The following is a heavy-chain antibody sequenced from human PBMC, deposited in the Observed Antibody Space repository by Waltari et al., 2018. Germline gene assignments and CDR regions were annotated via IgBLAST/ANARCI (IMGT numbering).Heavy chain of an antibody. CDR3: TTSPSTRPSPDF. CDR1: GFPFGNYS. J-gene: IGHJ4*02. D-gene: IGHD2-21*01. CDR2: ISTFSSTM. V-gene: IGHV3-48*01. Sequence: EVQLVESGGGLVQPGESLRLSCSASGFPFGNYSMNWVRQAPGRGPEWISYISTFSSTMYYSDSVKGRFTVSRDNAKNSLYLQMSSLRAEDTAVYYCTTSPSTRPSPDFWGQGTLVTVSS.